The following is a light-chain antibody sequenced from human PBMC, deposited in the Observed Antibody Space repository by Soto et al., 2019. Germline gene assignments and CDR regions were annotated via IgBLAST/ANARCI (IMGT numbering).Light chain of an antibody. CDR2: SNN. CDR1: NSNIGSHT. J-gene: IGLJ3*02. V-gene: IGLV1-44*01. Sequence: QSVLTQPPSASETPGQRVTISCSGSNSNIGSHTVNWYQQFPGTATKLLMYSNNQRPSGVPDRFSGSKSGTSASLAISGLQSEDEADYYCSVWDDSLNGWVFGGGTKLTVL. CDR3: SVWDDSLNGWV.